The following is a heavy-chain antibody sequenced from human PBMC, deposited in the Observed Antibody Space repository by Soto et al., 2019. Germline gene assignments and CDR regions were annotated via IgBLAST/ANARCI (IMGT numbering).Heavy chain of an antibody. Sequence: EVQLVESGGGLVQPGGSLRLSCAASGFTFSSYWMHWVRQAPGKGLVWVSRINSDGSSTSYADSVKGRITISRDNAKNTLYLQMNSLRAEDTAVYYCARLWFGEFNWFDPWGQGTLVTVSS. J-gene: IGHJ5*02. D-gene: IGHD3-10*01. CDR2: INSDGSST. CDR3: ARLWFGEFNWFDP. CDR1: GFTFSSYW. V-gene: IGHV3-74*01.